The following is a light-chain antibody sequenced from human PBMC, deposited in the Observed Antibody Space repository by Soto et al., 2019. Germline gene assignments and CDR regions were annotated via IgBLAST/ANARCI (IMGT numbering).Light chain of an antibody. CDR2: DAS. Sequence: DIQMPQSPSTLSASVGARVTITGRASQSISSWLAWYQQKPGKAPKLLIYDASSLESGVPSRFSGSGSGTEFTLTISSLQPDDFATYYCQQYNSYLTFGQGTKVDIK. CDR1: QSISSW. V-gene: IGKV1-5*01. J-gene: IGKJ1*01. CDR3: QQYNSYLT.